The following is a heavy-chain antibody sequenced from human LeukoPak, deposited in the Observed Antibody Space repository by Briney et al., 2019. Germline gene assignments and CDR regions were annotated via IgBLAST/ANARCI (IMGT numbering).Heavy chain of an antibody. CDR3: ARGRGYSYAD. Sequence: PSETLSLTCTVSGGSISSGGYYWSWIRQPPGKGLEWIGEINHSGSTNYNPSLKSRVTISVDTSKNQFSLKLSSVTAADTAVYYCARGRGYSYADWGQGTLVTVSS. CDR1: GGSISSGGYY. D-gene: IGHD5-18*01. V-gene: IGHV4-39*07. CDR2: INHSGST. J-gene: IGHJ4*02.